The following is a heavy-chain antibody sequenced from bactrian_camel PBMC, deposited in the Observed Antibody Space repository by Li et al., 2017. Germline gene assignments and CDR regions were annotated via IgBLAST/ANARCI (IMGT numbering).Heavy chain of an antibody. CDR1: GFIFSGHW. Sequence: VQLVESGGGSVRAGGSLKLSCAASGFIFSGHWMYWLRQAPGKGLEWVASINSDGGTSYYQNSVKGRFTISRDSAKRTLYLQMNNLMIEDTAVYFCAADCTFQALLNPGMNSHYWGQGTQVTVS. CDR2: INSDGGTS. V-gene: IGHV3S1*01. D-gene: IGHD3*01. J-gene: IGHJ4*01. CDR3: AADCTFQALLNPGMNSHY.